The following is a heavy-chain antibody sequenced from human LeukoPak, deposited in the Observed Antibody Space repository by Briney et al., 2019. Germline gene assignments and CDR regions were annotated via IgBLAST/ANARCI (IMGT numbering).Heavy chain of an antibody. D-gene: IGHD2-2*02. CDR2: MNPNSGNT. J-gene: IGHJ4*02. Sequence: ASVEVSCKASGYTFTSYDINWVRQATGQGLEWMGWMNPNSGNTGYAQKFQGRVTMTRNTSISTAYMELSSLRSEDTAVYYCARESRYCSSTSCYTGFDFDYWGQGTLVTVSS. CDR1: GYTFTSYD. CDR3: ARESRYCSSTSCYTGFDFDY. V-gene: IGHV1-8*01.